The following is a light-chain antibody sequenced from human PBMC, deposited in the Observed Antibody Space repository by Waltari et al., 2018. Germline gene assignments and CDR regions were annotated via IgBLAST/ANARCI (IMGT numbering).Light chain of an antibody. Sequence: VVMTQSPLFLPVTLGQPASISCKSSQSLVNSDGKNYLNWIKQRPGQSPRRLIYQISNRDCGVPDRFSGSGSGTDFTLKISRVQAEDVGVYYCMQATHWPLTFGQGTKVEIK. CDR1: QSLVNSDGKNY. CDR2: QIS. CDR3: MQATHWPLT. J-gene: IGKJ1*01. V-gene: IGKV2-30*01.